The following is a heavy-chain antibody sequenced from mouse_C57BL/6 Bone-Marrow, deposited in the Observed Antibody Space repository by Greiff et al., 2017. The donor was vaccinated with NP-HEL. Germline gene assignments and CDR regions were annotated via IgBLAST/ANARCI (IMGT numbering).Heavy chain of an antibody. CDR1: GYTFTDYE. Sequence: QVQLQQSGAELVRPGASVTLSCKASGYTFTDYEMHWVKQTPVHGLEWIGAIDPETGGTAYNQKFKGKAILTADKSSSTAYMELRSLTSEDSAVYYCTREGYDYDWYFDVWGTGTTVTVSS. V-gene: IGHV1-15*01. CDR2: IDPETGGT. CDR3: TREGYDYDWYFDV. J-gene: IGHJ1*03. D-gene: IGHD2-4*01.